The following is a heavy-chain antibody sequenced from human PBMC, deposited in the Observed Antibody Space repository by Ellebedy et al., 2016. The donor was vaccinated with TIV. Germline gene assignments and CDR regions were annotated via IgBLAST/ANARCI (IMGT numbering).Heavy chain of an antibody. J-gene: IGHJ6*02. D-gene: IGHD3-16*01. V-gene: IGHV3-48*02. CDR3: ARDLISGYFYGMDV. Sequence: PGGSLRLSCAASGFTFSSYSMNWVRQAPGKGLEWVSYISSSSSTIYYADSVKGRFTISRDNAKNSLYLQMNSLRDEDTAVYYCARDLISGYFYGMDVWGQGTTVTVSS. CDR1: GFTFSSYS. CDR2: ISSSSSTI.